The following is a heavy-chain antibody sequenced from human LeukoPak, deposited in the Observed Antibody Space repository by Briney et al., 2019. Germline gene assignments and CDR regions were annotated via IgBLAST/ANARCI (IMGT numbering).Heavy chain of an antibody. J-gene: IGHJ4*02. D-gene: IGHD3-3*01. CDR1: GGSISGYY. V-gene: IGHV4-4*07. Sequence: SETLSLTCTVSGGSISGYYWSWIRRPAGKGLEWIGRVFTSGSTNYNPSLKSRVTIAVDTSKNQFSLKLSSVTAADTAVYYCAKAITIFGVAQGIYFDYWGQGTLVTVSS. CDR3: AKAITIFGVAQGIYFDY. CDR2: VFTSGST.